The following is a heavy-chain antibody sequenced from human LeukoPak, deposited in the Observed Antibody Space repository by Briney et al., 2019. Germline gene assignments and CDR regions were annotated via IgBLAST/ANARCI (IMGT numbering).Heavy chain of an antibody. J-gene: IGHJ4*02. CDR2: INHSGST. CDR1: GYSISSGSY. CDR3: ARGKGDYYYDSSGYYYRGLYYFDY. Sequence: SETLSLTCTVSGYSISSGSYWSWIRQPPGKGLEWIGEINHSGSTNYNPSLKSRVTISVDTSKNQFSLKLSSVTAADTALYYCARGKGDYYYDSSGYYYRGLYYFDYWGQGTLVTVSS. D-gene: IGHD3-22*01. V-gene: IGHV4-38-2*02.